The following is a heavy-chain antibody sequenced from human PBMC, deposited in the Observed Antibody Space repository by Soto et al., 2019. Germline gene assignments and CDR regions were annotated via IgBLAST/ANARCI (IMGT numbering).Heavy chain of an antibody. CDR1: GGTFSSYA. J-gene: IGHJ6*02. D-gene: IGHD5-18*01. V-gene: IGHV1-69*13. CDR2: IIPIFGTA. CDR3: ARDDPSTLGRYSYGFYGMDV. Sequence: ASVKVSCKASGGTFSSYAISWVRQAPGQGLEWMGGIIPIFGTANYAQKFQGRVTITADESTSTAYMELSSLRSEDTAVYYCARDDPSTLGRYSYGFYGMDVWGQGTTVTVSS.